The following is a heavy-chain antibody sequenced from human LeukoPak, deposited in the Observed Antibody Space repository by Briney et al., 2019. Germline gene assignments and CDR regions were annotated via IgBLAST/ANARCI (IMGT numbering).Heavy chain of an antibody. CDR2: INPNSGGT. V-gene: IGHV1-2*02. CDR3: ARGTSSSWYVGYYYYMDV. D-gene: IGHD6-13*01. J-gene: IGHJ6*03. CDR1: GYTFTGYY. Sequence: ASVKVSCKASGYTFTGYYMHWVRQAPGQGLEWMGWINPNSGGTNYAQKFQGRVTMTRDTSISTAYMELSRLRSDDTAVYYCARGTSSSWYVGYYYYMDVWGKGTTVTVSS.